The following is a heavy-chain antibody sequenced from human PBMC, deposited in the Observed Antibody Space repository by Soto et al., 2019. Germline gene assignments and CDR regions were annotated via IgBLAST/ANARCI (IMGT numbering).Heavy chain of an antibody. J-gene: IGHJ6*02. D-gene: IGHD6-13*01. CDR2: IVVGSGNT. CDR3: AALIKREAAAYYYYGMDV. CDR1: GFTFTSSA. V-gene: IGHV1-58*01. Sequence: ASVKVSCKASGFTFTSSAVQWVRQARGQRLEWIGWIVVGSGNTNYAQKFQERVTITRDMSTSTAYMELSSLRSEDTAVYYCAALIKREAAAYYYYGMDVWGQGTTVTVSS.